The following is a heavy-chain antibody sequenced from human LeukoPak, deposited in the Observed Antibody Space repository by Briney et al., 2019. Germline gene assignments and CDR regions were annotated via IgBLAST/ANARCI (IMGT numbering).Heavy chain of an antibody. V-gene: IGHV4-39*01. D-gene: IGHD2-2*01. CDR2: IYYSGST. CDR3: ARLLVPAAYFDY. J-gene: IGHJ4*02. CDR1: GGSISSSSYY. Sequence: PSETLSLTCTVSGGSISSSSYYWGWIRQPPGKGLEWIGSIYYSGSTYYNPSLKSRVTISVDTSKNQFSLKPSSVTAADTAVYYCARLLVPAAYFDYWGQGTLVTVSS.